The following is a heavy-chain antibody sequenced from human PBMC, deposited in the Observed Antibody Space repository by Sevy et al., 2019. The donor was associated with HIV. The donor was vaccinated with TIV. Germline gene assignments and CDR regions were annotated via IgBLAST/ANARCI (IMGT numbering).Heavy chain of an antibody. Sequence: GGSLRLSCAASGFTFISYTISWVRQAPGKRLEWVSAISSSGGSTYYADSVKGRFSISRDNSNKRVYLQMSSLRGEDTAVYYCAKEDLRGFDPWGQGTLVTVSS. J-gene: IGHJ5*02. CDR3: AKEDLRGFDP. V-gene: IGHV3-23*01. CDR1: GFTFISYT. CDR2: ISSSGGST. D-gene: IGHD3-10*01.